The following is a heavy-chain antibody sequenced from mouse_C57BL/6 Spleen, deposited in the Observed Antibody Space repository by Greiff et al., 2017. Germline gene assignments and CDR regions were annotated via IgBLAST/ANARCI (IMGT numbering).Heavy chain of an antibody. V-gene: IGHV5-17*01. Sequence: EVKLMESGGGLVKPGGSLKLSCAASGFTFSDYGMHWVRQAPEKGLEWVAYISSGSSTIYYADTVKGRFTISRDNAKNTLFLPMTSLRSEDTAMYYCARGYYYGSSYVGMDYWGQGTSVTVSS. CDR3: ARGYYYGSSYVGMDY. J-gene: IGHJ4*01. D-gene: IGHD1-1*01. CDR1: GFTFSDYG. CDR2: ISSGSSTI.